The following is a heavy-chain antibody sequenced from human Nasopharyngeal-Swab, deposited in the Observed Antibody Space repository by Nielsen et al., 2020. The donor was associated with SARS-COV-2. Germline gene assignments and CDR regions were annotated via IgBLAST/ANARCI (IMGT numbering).Heavy chain of an antibody. CDR3: ARGGYYDSSGYFLLGY. CDR1: GYTFTSYG. D-gene: IGHD3-22*01. CDR2: ISAYNGNT. V-gene: IGHV1-18*01. J-gene: IGHJ4*02. Sequence: ASVKVSCKASGYTFTSYGISWVRQAPGQGLEWMGWISAYNGNTNYAQKLQGRVTMTTDTSTSTAYMELSSLRSEDTAVYYCARGGYYDSSGYFLLGYWGQGTLVTVSS.